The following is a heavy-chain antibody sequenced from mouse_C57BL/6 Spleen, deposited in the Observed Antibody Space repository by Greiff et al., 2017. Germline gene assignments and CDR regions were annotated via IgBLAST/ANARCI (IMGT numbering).Heavy chain of an antibody. V-gene: IGHV1-42*01. CDR2: INPSTGGT. Sequence: EVKLQESGPALVKPGASVKISCKASGYSFTGYYMNWVKQSPEKSLEWIGEINPSTGGTTYNQKFKAKATLTVDKSSSTAYMQLKSLTSEDSAVYYCARSNDGYYPYFDYWGQGTTLTVSS. CDR3: ARSNDGYYPYFDY. D-gene: IGHD2-3*01. J-gene: IGHJ2*01. CDR1: GYSFTGYY.